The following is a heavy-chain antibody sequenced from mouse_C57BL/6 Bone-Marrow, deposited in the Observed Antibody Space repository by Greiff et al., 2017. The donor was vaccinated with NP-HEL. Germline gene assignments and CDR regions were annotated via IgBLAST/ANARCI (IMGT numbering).Heavy chain of an antibody. Sequence: EVQLQQSGAELVRPGASVKLSCTASGFNIKDYYMHWVKQRPEQGLEWIGRIDPEDGDTEYAPKFRGKATMTADTSSNTAYLQLSSLTSEDTAVYYCTTTVVADWYFDVWGTGTTVTVSS. J-gene: IGHJ1*03. D-gene: IGHD1-1*01. CDR3: TTTVVADWYFDV. CDR2: IDPEDGDT. V-gene: IGHV14-1*01. CDR1: GFNIKDYY.